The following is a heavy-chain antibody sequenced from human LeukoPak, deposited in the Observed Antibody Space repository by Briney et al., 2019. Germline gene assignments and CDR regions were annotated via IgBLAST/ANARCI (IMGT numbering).Heavy chain of an antibody. CDR2: LYYSGGT. V-gene: IGHV4-61*01. Sequence: PSETLSLTCTVSGGSVSNGNYYWSWIRQPPGKGLEWIGYLYYSGGTNYNPSLKSRVTISIDTSKNQFSLKLSSVTAADTAVYYCARDRVGGYDYAYFDLWGRGTLVTVSS. CDR3: ARDRVGGYDYAYFDL. CDR1: GGSVSNGNYY. D-gene: IGHD5-12*01. J-gene: IGHJ2*01.